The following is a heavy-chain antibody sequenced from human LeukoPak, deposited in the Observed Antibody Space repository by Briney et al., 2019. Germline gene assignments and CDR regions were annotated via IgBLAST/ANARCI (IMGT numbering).Heavy chain of an antibody. D-gene: IGHD3-10*01. Sequence: GGALRLSCAASGFSFSASLIHWVRQASGRGLEWVGRIRSKDQNSATAYAESVKGRFTIARDHSTHMAYIQMTRLTIEHPAVSYCKSRLTKPGGSWGQGTPVTVSS. CDR1: GFSFSASL. CDR2: IRSKDQNSAT. V-gene: IGHV3-73*01. J-gene: IGHJ5*02. CDR3: KSRLTKPGGS.